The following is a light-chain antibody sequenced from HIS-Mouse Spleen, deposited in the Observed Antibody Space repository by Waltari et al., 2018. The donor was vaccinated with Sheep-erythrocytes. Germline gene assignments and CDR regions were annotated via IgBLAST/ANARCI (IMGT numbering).Light chain of an antibody. V-gene: IGLV2-23*01. Sequence: QSALTQPASVSGSPGQTITISCTGPSSDVGRYNLVSWSQHPPRKAPKLMIYEGSKRPSGVSNRFSGSKSGNTASLTISGLQAEDEADYYCCSYAGSSTPWVFGGGTKLTVL. J-gene: IGLJ3*02. CDR1: SSDVGRYNL. CDR2: EGS. CDR3: CSYAGSSTPWV.